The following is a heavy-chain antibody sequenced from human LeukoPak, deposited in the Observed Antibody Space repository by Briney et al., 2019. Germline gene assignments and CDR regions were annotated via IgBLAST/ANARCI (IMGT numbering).Heavy chain of an antibody. CDR2: MSYDGTNK. V-gene: IGHV3-30-3*01. D-gene: IGHD3-22*01. J-gene: IGHJ3*02. CDR1: GFTFTGYS. CDR3: ARAGGITMIREVKVLNAFDI. Sequence: GRSLRLSCVVSGFTFTGYSMHWVRQAPGKGLEWVAVMSYDGTNKYYADSVKGRFTISRDNSKNTLYLQMNNLRAQDTAVYYCARAGGITMIREVKVLNAFDIWGQGTMVTVSS.